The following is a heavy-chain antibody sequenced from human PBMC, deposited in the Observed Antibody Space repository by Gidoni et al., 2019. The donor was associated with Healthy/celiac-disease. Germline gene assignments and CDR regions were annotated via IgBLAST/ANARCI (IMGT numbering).Heavy chain of an antibody. CDR1: GGSISSSSYH. J-gene: IGHJ4*02. CDR3: ARQGGWYGFDY. Sequence: QLQLQESGPGLVKPSETLSLTCTVSGGSISSSSYHWGWIRQPPGKVLEWIGSIYYSGSTYYNPSLKSRVTISVDTSKNQFSLKLSSVTDADTAVYYCARQGGWYGFDYWGQGTMVTVSS. CDR2: IYYSGST. D-gene: IGHD6-19*01. V-gene: IGHV4-39*01.